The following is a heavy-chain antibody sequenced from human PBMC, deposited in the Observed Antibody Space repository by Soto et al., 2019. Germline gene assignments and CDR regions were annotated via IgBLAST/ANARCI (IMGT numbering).Heavy chain of an antibody. CDR1: GFTFSSYA. V-gene: IGHV3-30-3*01. D-gene: IGHD6-13*01. CDR3: ARAPVPYSSRWPSY. Sequence: QVQLVESGGGVVQPGRSLRLSRAASGFTFSSYAMHWVRQAPGKGLEWVAVISYDGSNKYYADSVKGRFTISRDNPKNPLYLHRNSLRAEDTAVYYCARAPVPYSSRWPSYWGQGTLVTVSS. J-gene: IGHJ4*02. CDR2: ISYDGSNK.